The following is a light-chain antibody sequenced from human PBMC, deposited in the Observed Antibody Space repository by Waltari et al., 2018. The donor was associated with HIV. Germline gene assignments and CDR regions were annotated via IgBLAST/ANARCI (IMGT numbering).Light chain of an antibody. CDR1: SRSIARHY. CDR3: QCNDPTNYVV. CDR2: DDK. Sequence: FMLTQPHSVSESPGKTITISCTRSSRSIARHYVQLYQHRPATSPTAVASDDKQGPSGVPDRFSATIDSSSNSAYLTIAGLKTEDEADYYCQCNDPTNYVVFGGGTHLTVL. V-gene: IGLV6-57*01. J-gene: IGLJ2*01.